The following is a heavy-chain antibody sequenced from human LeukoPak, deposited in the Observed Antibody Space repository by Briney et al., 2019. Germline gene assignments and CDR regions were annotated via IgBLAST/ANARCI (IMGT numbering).Heavy chain of an antibody. CDR2: ISSSSSTV. V-gene: IGHV3-48*01. CDR1: GFTFSNYN. J-gene: IGHJ4*02. D-gene: IGHD3-22*01. CDR3: ASVRIVDYLYFDY. Sequence: GGSLRVSCAASGFTFSNYNMNWVRQAPGKGLECVSYISSSSSTVYYADSVKGRFTISRDNAKNSLYLQMNSLRAEDMAVYYCASVRIVDYLYFDYWGQGTLVTVSS.